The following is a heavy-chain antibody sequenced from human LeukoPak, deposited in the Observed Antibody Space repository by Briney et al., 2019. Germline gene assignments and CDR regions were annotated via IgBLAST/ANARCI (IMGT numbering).Heavy chain of an antibody. CDR2: IKQDGSDK. CDR3: ARDSGTGWNY. D-gene: IGHD3/OR15-3a*01. Sequence: PGGPLRLSCAASGFTFSSYWMSWVRQAPGKGLEWVASIKQDGSDKYYVDSVKGRFTISRGNAKNSVYLQMNSLRAEDTAVFYCARDSGTGWNYWGQGTLVTVSS. V-gene: IGHV3-7*01. CDR1: GFTFSSYW. J-gene: IGHJ4*02.